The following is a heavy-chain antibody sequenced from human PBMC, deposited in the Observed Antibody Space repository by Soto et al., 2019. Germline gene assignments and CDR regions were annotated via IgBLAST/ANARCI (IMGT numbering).Heavy chain of an antibody. CDR2: IIPIFGTA. V-gene: IGHV1-69*06. J-gene: IGHJ6*02. Sequence: GASMKVSCKASGGTFSSYAISWVRQAPGQGLEWMGGIIPIFGTASYAQKFQGRVTITADKSTSTAYMELSSLRSEDTAVYYCARDQGEGAAGMDVWGQGTTVTVSS. CDR3: ARDQGEGAAGMDV. D-gene: IGHD3-16*01. CDR1: GGTFSSYA.